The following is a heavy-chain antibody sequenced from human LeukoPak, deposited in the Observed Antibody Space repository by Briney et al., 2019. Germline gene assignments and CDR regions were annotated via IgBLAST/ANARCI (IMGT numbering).Heavy chain of an antibody. Sequence: PGRSLRLSCAASGFTFSSSGMQWVRQAPGKGLEWVAVIWYDGSNKYYADSVKGRFTISRDNSKNTLYLQMNSLRAEDTAVYYCARDKNLGAGSSWDFDYWGQGTLVTVSS. CDR1: GFTFSSSG. J-gene: IGHJ4*02. D-gene: IGHD6-13*01. V-gene: IGHV3-33*01. CDR2: IWYDGSNK. CDR3: ARDKNLGAGSSWDFDY.